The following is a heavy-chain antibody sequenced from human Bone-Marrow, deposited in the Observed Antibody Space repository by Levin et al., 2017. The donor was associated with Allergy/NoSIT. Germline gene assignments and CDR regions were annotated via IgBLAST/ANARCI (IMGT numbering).Heavy chain of an antibody. Sequence: GGSLRLSCAASGFTFSNYWMHWVRQVPGKGLVWVSRISTDGSRTTYADGVKGRFTISRDNAKNTLYLEMDSLRAEDTAVYYCARDGLGRVRSFEVWGQGTKVAVSS. J-gene: IGHJ3*01. D-gene: IGHD3/OR15-3a*01. CDR3: ARDGLGRVRSFEV. V-gene: IGHV3-74*01. CDR1: GFTFSNYW. CDR2: ISTDGSRT.